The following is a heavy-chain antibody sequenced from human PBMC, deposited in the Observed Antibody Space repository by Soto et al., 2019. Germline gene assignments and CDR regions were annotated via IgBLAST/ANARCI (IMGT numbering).Heavy chain of an antibody. Sequence: LGESLKISCKGSGYSFTSYWISWVRQMPGKGLEWMGRIDPSDSYTNYSPSFQGHVTISADKSISTAYLQWSSLKASDTAMYYCARRGYCRSTSCSPEGRFDPWGQGTLVTVSS. CDR1: GYSFTSYW. CDR2: IDPSDSYT. V-gene: IGHV5-10-1*01. J-gene: IGHJ5*02. D-gene: IGHD2-2*03. CDR3: ARRGYCRSTSCSPEGRFDP.